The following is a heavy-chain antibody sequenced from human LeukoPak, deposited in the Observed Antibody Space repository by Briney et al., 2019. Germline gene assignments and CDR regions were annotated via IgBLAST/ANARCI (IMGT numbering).Heavy chain of an antibody. J-gene: IGHJ4*02. CDR2: MYYSGST. CDR1: GGSVSSYY. Sequence: SETLSLTCTVSGGSVSSYYWSWIRQPPGKGLEWIGYMYYSGSTNYNPSLKSRVRISLDTSKNQFSLTLTSVTAADTAVYYCVRDRLVASTWDYWGQGILVTVSS. D-gene: IGHD2-8*02. V-gene: IGHV4-59*02. CDR3: VRDRLVASTWDY.